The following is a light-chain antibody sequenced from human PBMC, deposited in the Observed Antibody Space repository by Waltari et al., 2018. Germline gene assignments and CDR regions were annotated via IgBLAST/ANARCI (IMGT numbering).Light chain of an antibody. V-gene: IGKV1-39*01. CDR1: RFINNY. CDR2: AAS. Sequence: DIQMTQSPSSLSASVGDRVTITCRAGRFINNYLNWYQQKPGKAPKLLIYAASTLHSGVPSRFSGRGSGTDFTLTVSSLQADDFATYYCLQTLTTPLTFGGGTIVDIK. CDR3: LQTLTTPLT. J-gene: IGKJ4*01.